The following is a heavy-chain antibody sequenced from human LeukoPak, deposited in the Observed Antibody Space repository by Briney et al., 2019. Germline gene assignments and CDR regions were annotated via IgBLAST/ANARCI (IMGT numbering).Heavy chain of an antibody. J-gene: IGHJ6*03. CDR2: IYYSGST. CDR1: GGSISSYY. D-gene: IGHD3-9*01. V-gene: IGHV4-59*01. CDR3: ARAEGSRYGYMDV. Sequence: SETLSLTCTVSGGSISSYYWSWIRQPPVKGLEWIGYIYYSGSTNYNPSLKSRVTISVDTSKNQFSLKLSSVTAADTAVYYCARAEGSRYGYMDVWGKGTTVTVSS.